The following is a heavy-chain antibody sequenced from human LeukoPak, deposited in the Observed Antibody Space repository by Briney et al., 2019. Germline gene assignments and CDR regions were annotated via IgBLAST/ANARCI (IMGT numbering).Heavy chain of an antibody. CDR3: ARNVEMATIIAFDI. CDR2: IFYSGDT. V-gene: IGHV4-59*01. CDR1: GGSFSNYY. Sequence: PSETLSLTCTVSGGSFSNYYWTWIRQPPGRGLEWIGYIFYSGDTNYNPSLKSRVTMSLDTSKNQFSLRLNSVTAADTAVYYCARNVEMATIIAFDIWGQGTMVTVSS. D-gene: IGHD5-24*01. J-gene: IGHJ3*02.